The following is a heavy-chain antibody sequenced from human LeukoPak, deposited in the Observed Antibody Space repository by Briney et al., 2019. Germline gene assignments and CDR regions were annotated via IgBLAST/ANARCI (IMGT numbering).Heavy chain of an antibody. Sequence: GGSLSLSCAASGFTFSYFSMVWVPQAPGQGLEWGSSLSSSSSYIYYADSVKGRLTISRDNAKNSLYLQMNSLRAEDTAVYYCARDYDGDYVDYWGQGTLVTVSS. CDR2: LSSSSSYI. J-gene: IGHJ4*02. V-gene: IGHV3-21*01. CDR1: GFTFSYFS. D-gene: IGHD3-16*01. CDR3: ARDYDGDYVDY.